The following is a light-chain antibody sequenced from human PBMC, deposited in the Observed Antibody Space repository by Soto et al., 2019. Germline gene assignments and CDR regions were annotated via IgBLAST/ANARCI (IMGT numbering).Light chain of an antibody. Sequence: EIVMTQSPATLSVSPGERATLSCRASQTISTNLDWYQQKPGQAPRLLISGASTRATGIPGRFSGSGSGTEFTLTISSRQSEDFAVYYCQQYTNWPLTFGGGTKVEIK. J-gene: IGKJ4*01. V-gene: IGKV3-15*01. CDR3: QQYTNWPLT. CDR1: QTISTN. CDR2: GAS.